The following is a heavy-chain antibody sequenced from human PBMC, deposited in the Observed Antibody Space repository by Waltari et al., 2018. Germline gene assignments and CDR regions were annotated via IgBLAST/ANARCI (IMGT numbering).Heavy chain of an antibody. D-gene: IGHD3-16*01. V-gene: IGHV3-33*01. CDR3: ARDQGGYFDY. CDR2: IWYDGSNK. CDR1: GCGFSGYG. Sequence: QVHLVESGGGVVQPGRALRVPWAASGCGFSGYGLHWGRQAPGKGLEWVAVIWYDGSNKYYADSVKGRFTISRDNSYNTMYLQMDSLRAEDTAVYYCARDQGGYFDYWGQGTLVTVSS. J-gene: IGHJ4*02.